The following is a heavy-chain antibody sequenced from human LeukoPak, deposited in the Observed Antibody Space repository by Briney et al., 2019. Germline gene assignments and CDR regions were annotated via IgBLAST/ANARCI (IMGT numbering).Heavy chain of an antibody. CDR3: ASPVGATTVRAFDI. Sequence: GGSLRLSCAASGFIFSSYWMSWVRQAPGKGLEWVANIRQDGSEKYYVDSVKGRFTISRDNAKNSLYLQMNSLRAEDTAVYYCASPVGATTVRAFDIWGQGTMVTVSS. CDR2: IRQDGSEK. CDR1: GFIFSSYW. V-gene: IGHV3-7*03. D-gene: IGHD1-26*01. J-gene: IGHJ3*02.